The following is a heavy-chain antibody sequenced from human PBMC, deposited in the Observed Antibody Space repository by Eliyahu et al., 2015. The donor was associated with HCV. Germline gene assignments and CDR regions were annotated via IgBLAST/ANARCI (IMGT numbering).Heavy chain of an antibody. D-gene: IGHD3-16*01. CDR1: GYXFSDYY. J-gene: IGHJ6*02. V-gene: IGHV1-2*02. CDR3: ARGXSPYGSMGEMDV. CDR2: ISPASGGT. Sequence: QVXLVQSGAEVKKPGASVKVXCKASGYXFSDYYMFWVRQAPGQGLEYLGWISPASGGTNDVENXQGRVSMTRDTSITTVYMELNRLRSDDTAVYYCARGXSPYGSMGEMDVWGQGTTVTVSS.